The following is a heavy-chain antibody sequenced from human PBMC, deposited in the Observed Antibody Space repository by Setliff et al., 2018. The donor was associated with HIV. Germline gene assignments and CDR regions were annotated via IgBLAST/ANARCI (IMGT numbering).Heavy chain of an antibody. CDR1: GYSISSGYY. CDR3: AMTCYSATWYFDL. J-gene: IGHJ4*02. Sequence: SETLSLTCAVSGYSISSGYYWGWIRQPPGKGLEWIGSFYHSGRTYYNPSLKSRVTISVDTSKNQFSLRVNSVTAADTGVYYCAMTCYSATWYFDLWGQGTLVTVSS. D-gene: IGHD3-9*01. V-gene: IGHV4-38-2*01. CDR2: FYHSGRT.